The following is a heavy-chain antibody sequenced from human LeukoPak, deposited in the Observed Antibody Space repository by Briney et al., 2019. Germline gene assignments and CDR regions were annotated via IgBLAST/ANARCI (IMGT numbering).Heavy chain of an antibody. D-gene: IGHD4-23*01. CDR2: INQDQSRK. CDR1: GFTFRNFW. V-gene: IGHV3-7*01. CDR3: AKLLRDVTIYDF. J-gene: IGHJ4*01. Sequence: GGSLRLPCAASGFTFRNFWMSWVRQAPGKGLEWVASINQDQSRKFYVDSVRGRFTVSRDNAQNSLFLQLNSLRAEDTGFYYCAKLLRDVTIYDFWGQGALVTVSS.